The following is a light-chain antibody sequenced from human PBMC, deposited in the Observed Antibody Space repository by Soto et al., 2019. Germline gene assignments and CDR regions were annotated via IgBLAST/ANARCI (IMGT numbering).Light chain of an antibody. V-gene: IGKV1-6*01. J-gene: IGKJ1*01. CDR2: AAS. CDR1: QGISTY. CDR3: LQDYSYPQT. Sequence: IQMTKSQSSLSASVGDRVTITCRASQGISTYLNWYQQKPGKAPKLLIYAASSLQSGVPSRFSGSGSSTDFTLTISSLQHEDFATYYCLQDYSYPQTFGQGTKVDIK.